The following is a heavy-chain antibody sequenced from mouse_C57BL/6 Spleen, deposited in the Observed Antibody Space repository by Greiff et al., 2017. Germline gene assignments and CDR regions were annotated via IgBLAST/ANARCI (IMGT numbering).Heavy chain of an antibody. D-gene: IGHD2-5*01. J-gene: IGHJ4*01. CDR1: GYAFSSYW. CDR3: ARAYYSNYEYAMDY. V-gene: IGHV1-80*01. Sequence: VKLVESGAELVKPGASVKISCKASGYAFSSYWMNWVKQRPGKGLEWIGQIYPGDGDTNYNGKFKGKATLTADKSSSTAYMQLSSLTSEDSAVYFCARAYYSNYEYAMDYWGQGTSVTVSS. CDR2: IYPGDGDT.